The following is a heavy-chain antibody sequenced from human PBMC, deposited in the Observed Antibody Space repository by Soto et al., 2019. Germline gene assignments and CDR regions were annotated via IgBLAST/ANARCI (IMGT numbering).Heavy chain of an antibody. Sequence: SETLSLTCTVSGGSTNSGGYYWNWIRNHPGKGLEWIGYIYYSGSTYYNPSLKSRVTISVDTSKNQFSLKLSSVTAADTAVYYCARERYYDSSAEAVYWGQGTLVTV. J-gene: IGHJ4*02. D-gene: IGHD3-22*01. CDR3: ARERYYDSSAEAVY. CDR1: GGSTNSGGYY. V-gene: IGHV4-31*03. CDR2: IYYSGST.